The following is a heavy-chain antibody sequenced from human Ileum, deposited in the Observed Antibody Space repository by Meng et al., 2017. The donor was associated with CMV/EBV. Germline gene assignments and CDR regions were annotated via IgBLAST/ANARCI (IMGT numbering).Heavy chain of an antibody. D-gene: IGHD1-1*01. CDR1: GYTLKRND. J-gene: IGHJ4*02. CDR2: MKTKSGKT. CDR3: ARTWRKRGFDY. Sequence: KASGYTLKRNDKKWVRQDTGKGNEWMGWMKTKSGKTGDEKKLKGRVTMTRNTSISKAYMELSSLRSEDTAVYYCARTWRKRGFDYWGQGTLVTVSS. V-gene: IGHV1-8*01.